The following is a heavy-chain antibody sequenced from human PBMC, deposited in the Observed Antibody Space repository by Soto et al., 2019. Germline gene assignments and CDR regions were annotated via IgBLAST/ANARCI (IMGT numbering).Heavy chain of an antibody. CDR2: IIPLFGTA. CDR3: AKDQAAAGTISRYFQY. V-gene: IGHV1-69*13. D-gene: IGHD6-13*01. CDR1: GGTFSTYA. J-gene: IGHJ1*01. Sequence: GASVKVSCKTSGGTFSTYAIYWVRQAPGQGLEWMGAIIPLFGTADYAQKFQGRVTITADESTSTDYMELSSLRSEDTAVYFCAKDQAAAGTISRYFQYWGQGTLVTVSS.